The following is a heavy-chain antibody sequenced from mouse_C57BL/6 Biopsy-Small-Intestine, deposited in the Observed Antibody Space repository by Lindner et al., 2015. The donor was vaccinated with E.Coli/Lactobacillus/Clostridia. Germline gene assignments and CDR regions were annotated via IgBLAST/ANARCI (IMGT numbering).Heavy chain of an antibody. V-gene: IGHV1-39*01. CDR3: ARFYYGPGAMDY. D-gene: IGHD1-2*01. CDR2: INPNYGTT. J-gene: IGHJ4*01. Sequence: VQLQESGPELVKPGASVKISCKASGYSFTDYNMNWVKQSNGKSLEWIGVINPNYGTTSYNQKFKGKATLTVDQSSSTAYMQLSSLTSEDSAVYFCARFYYGPGAMDYWGQGTSVTVSS. CDR1: GYSFTDYN.